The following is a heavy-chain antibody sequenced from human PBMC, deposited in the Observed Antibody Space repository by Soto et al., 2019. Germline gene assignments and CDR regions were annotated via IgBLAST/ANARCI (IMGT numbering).Heavy chain of an antibody. J-gene: IGHJ4*02. CDR2: KSYHRSNK. CDR1: GFTFSSYG. V-gene: IGHV3-30*18. Sequence: GSLRLSCAASGFTFSSYGMHLVRQAPGKGLGGVAGKSYHRSNKYYTDSVKARVTISRDKSKNTLYLQMNSLRAEDMAVYYCAKDHRGHHILWCGEFGDYYFDYWGQGTLVTVSS. CDR3: AKDHRGHHILWCGEFGDYYFDY. D-gene: IGHD3-10*01.